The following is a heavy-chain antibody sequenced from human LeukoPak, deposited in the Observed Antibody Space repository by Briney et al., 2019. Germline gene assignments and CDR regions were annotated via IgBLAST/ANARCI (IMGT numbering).Heavy chain of an antibody. V-gene: IGHV3-30-3*01. J-gene: IGHJ6*02. CDR2: ISYDGSSE. Sequence: PGRSLRLSCAASGFTFSSYAMHWVRQAPGKGLEWVTVISYDGSSEFYADSVKGRFTISRDNSKNTLYLQMNSLRAEDTAVYYCARDVSTDQGRRGYIFDYGMDVWGQGTTVTVSS. D-gene: IGHD5-18*01. CDR3: ARDVSTDQGRRGYIFDYGMDV. CDR1: GFTFSSYA.